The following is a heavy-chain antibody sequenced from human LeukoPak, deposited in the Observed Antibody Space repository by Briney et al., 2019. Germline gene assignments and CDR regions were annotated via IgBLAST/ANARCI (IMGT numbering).Heavy chain of an antibody. CDR2: ISSTSGSTI. V-gene: IGHV3-11*01. D-gene: IGHD1-26*01. CDR1: GFTFSDYY. CDR3: AKDARAQWELLRERAYYYYGMDV. Sequence: GGSLRLSCAASGFTFSDYYMSWIRQAPGKGLEWVSYISSTSGSTIYYADSVKGRFTISRDNAKNSLYLQMNSLRAEDTALYYCAKDARAQWELLRERAYYYYGMDVWGQGTTVTVSS. J-gene: IGHJ6*02.